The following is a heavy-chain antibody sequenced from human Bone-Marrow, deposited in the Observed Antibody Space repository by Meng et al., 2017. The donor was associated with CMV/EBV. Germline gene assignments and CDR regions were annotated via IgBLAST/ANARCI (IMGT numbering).Heavy chain of an antibody. J-gene: IGHJ6*01. Sequence: ASVKVSCKASGYTFTGYYMHWVRQAPGQGLEWMGWINPNSGGTNYAQKFQGRVTMTRDTSISTAYMELSRLRSDDTAVYYCARDFDDTYSMISYYYYGMDVWGQGTTVTSYS. CDR1: GYTFTGYY. D-gene: IGHD4-11*01. CDR3: ARDFDDTYSMISYYYYGMDV. CDR2: INPNSGGT. V-gene: IGHV1-2*02.